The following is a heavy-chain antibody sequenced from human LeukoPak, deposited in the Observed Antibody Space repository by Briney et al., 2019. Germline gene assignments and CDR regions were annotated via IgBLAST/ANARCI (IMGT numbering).Heavy chain of an antibody. CDR1: GGSINNYY. J-gene: IGHJ6*03. D-gene: IGHD3-3*01. CDR2: IDDRGST. CDR3: ARTRRGDFWNGYYFGYYYYRDV. Sequence: SETLSLTCSVSGGSINNYYWSWIRQPPGKGLEWIGYIDDRGSTDYNPSLKSRVTISVDTSKNQYSLKLSSVTAADTAVYYCARTRRGDFWNGYYFGYYYYRDVWGKGTTVTVSS. V-gene: IGHV4-59*01.